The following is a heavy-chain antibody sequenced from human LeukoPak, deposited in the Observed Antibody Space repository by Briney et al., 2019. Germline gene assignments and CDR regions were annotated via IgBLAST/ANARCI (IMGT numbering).Heavy chain of an antibody. Sequence: GGSLRLSCAASGFTFSSYWMSWVRQAPGKGLEWVANIKQDRSEKYYVDSVKGRFTISRDNAKNSLYLQMNSLRAEDTAVYYCARDDSSGWSLYYYYYYGMDVWGQGTTVTVSS. V-gene: IGHV3-7*01. CDR2: IKQDRSEK. CDR1: GFTFSSYW. CDR3: ARDDSSGWSLYYYYYYGMDV. D-gene: IGHD6-19*01. J-gene: IGHJ6*02.